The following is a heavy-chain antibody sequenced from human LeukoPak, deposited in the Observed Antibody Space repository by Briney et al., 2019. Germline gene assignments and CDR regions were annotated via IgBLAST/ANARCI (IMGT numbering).Heavy chain of an antibody. D-gene: IGHD5-12*01. CDR3: ARGSYSGYDAYIA. CDR2: IYHSGST. V-gene: IGHV4-4*02. CDR1: GGSISSSNW. Sequence: SGTLSLTCAVSGGSISSSNWWSWVRQPPGKGLEWIGEIYHSGSTNYNPSPKSRVTISVDKPKNQFSLKLSSVTAADTAVYYCARGSYSGYDAYIAWGQGTLVTVSS. J-gene: IGHJ5*02.